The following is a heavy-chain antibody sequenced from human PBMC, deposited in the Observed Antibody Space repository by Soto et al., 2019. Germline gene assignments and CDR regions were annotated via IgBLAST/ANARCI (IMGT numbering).Heavy chain of an antibody. D-gene: IGHD1-7*01. CDR3: AWCTPREGWNCVPEHHYGMDV. V-gene: IGHV1-69*01. CDR2: IIPIFGTA. CDR1: GGTFSSYA. J-gene: IGHJ6*02. Sequence: QVQLVQSGAEVKKPGSSVKVSCKASGGTFSSYAISWVRQAPGQGLEWMGGIIPIFGTANYAQKFQGRVTITADESTSTAYMELISLRSEDTAVYYCAWCTPREGWNCVPEHHYGMDVWGQGTTVTVSS.